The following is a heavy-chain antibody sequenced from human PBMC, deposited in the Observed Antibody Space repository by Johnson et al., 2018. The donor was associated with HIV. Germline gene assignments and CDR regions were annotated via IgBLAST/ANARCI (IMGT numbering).Heavy chain of an antibody. CDR3: ARDLSPFLVNSSRAFDI. CDR1: GFTVSSNY. J-gene: IGHJ3*02. Sequence: MQLVESGGGLIQPGGSLRLSCAASGFTVSSNYMSWVRQAPGKGLEWVSVIYSGGSTYYADSVKGRFTISRDNSKNTLYLQMNSLRAGDTAVYYCARDLSPFLVNSSRAFDIWGQGTMVTVSS. V-gene: IGHV3-53*01. D-gene: IGHD6-13*01. CDR2: IYSGGST.